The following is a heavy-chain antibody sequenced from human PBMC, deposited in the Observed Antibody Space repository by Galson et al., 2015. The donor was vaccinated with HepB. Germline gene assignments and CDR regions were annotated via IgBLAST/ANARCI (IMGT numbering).Heavy chain of an antibody. J-gene: IGHJ4*02. D-gene: IGHD6-13*01. CDR1: GFTFSNAW. V-gene: IGHV3-15*01. Sequence: LRLSCAASGFTFSNAWMSWVRQAPGKGLEWVGRIKSKTDGGTTDYAAPVKGRFTISRDDSKNTLYLQMNSLKTEDTAVYYCTTEPAAGPFDYWGQGTLVTVSS. CDR3: TTEPAAGPFDY. CDR2: IKSKTDGGTT.